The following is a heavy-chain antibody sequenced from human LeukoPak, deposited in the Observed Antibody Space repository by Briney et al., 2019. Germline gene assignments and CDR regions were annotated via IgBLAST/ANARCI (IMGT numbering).Heavy chain of an antibody. Sequence: GGSLRLSCEASGFLFRSSAMLWVRQAPGKGLEWVAVISYDGSNKYYADSVKGRFTISRDNSKNTLYLQMNSLRAEDTAVYYCARDGAHPRIAATRYYFDYWGQGTLVTVSS. V-gene: IGHV3-30*04. D-gene: IGHD6-13*01. CDR3: ARDGAHPRIAATRYYFDY. J-gene: IGHJ4*02. CDR1: GFLFRSSA. CDR2: ISYDGSNK.